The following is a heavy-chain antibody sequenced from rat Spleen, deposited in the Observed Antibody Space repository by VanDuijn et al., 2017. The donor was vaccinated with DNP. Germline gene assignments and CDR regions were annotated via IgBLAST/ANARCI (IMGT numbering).Heavy chain of an antibody. V-gene: IGHV2-6*01. CDR3: TTSNYFDY. J-gene: IGHJ2*01. D-gene: IGHD1-10*01. CDR2: ISSGGST. CDR1: GFSLTSYT. Sequence: QVQLKESGPGLVQPSQTLSLTCTVSGFSLTSYTVNWVRQPPGKGLEWIAAISSGGSTYYNSSLKSRLSISRDTSKSQVFLKMNSLQTEDTAMYFCTTSNYFDYWGQGVMVTVSS.